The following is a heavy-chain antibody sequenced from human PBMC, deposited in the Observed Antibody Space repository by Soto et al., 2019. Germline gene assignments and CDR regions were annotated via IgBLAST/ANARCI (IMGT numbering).Heavy chain of an antibody. CDR1: GGSVSSGSYY. V-gene: IGHV4-61*01. Sequence: KASETLSLTCSVSGGSVSSGSYYWSWIRQPPGKGLEWIGCIFYSGGTNYNPSLKSRVTISVDTSKNQFSLKLSSVTAADTAVYYCARQYVVVVAAPTVVWFDPWGQGTLVTVSS. CDR3: ARQYVVVVAAPTVVWFDP. D-gene: IGHD2-15*01. CDR2: IFYSGGT. J-gene: IGHJ5*02.